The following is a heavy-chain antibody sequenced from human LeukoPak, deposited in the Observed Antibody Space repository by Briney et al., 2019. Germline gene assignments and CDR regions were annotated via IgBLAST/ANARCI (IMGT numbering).Heavy chain of an antibody. V-gene: IGHV3-7*01. J-gene: IGHJ3*02. D-gene: IGHD1-26*01. CDR3: AKGGGRPLGDAYDI. Sequence: GGSLRLSCAASRFTFNSYWMNGVRQAPGKGLEWVAIIKYDGSVKYYVDSVRGRFTISRDNARNSLYLQMHSLRAEDTAVYYCAKGGGRPLGDAYDIWGQGTMVTVSS. CDR1: RFTFNSYW. CDR2: IKYDGSVK.